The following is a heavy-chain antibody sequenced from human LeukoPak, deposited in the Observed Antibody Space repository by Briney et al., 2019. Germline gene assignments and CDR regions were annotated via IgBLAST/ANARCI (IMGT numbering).Heavy chain of an antibody. Sequence: SETLSLTCAVSGGSISSSNWWSWVRQPPGKGLEWIGEIYHSGNTNYNPSLKSRVTILEDKSKNQFSLKLSSVTAADTAVYYCARVGYYPDYYMDVWGKGTTVTVSS. CDR1: GGSISSSNW. D-gene: IGHD2-21*01. CDR2: IYHSGNT. V-gene: IGHV4-4*02. CDR3: ARVGYYPDYYMDV. J-gene: IGHJ6*03.